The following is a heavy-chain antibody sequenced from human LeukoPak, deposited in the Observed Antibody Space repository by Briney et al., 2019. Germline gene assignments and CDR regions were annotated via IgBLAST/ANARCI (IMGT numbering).Heavy chain of an antibody. Sequence: ASVKVSCKASGYTFTRYDITWVRQAPGQGLEWMGWISASKGKTNYAQNLHGRVTMTTDTSTSTAYMELSSLRSEDTAVYYCARDLYNYYDSSGYYSAHYFDYWGQGTLVTVSS. V-gene: IGHV1-18*01. D-gene: IGHD3-22*01. CDR2: ISASKGKT. CDR1: GYTFTRYD. CDR3: ARDLYNYYDSSGYYSAHYFDY. J-gene: IGHJ4*02.